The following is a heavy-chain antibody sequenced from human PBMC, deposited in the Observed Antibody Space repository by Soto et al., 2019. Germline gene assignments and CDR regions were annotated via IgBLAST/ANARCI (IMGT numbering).Heavy chain of an antibody. CDR3: ARDFYCSGGSCYSVGGWFDP. CDR1: GYTLTELS. D-gene: IGHD2-15*01. CDR2: FDPEDGET. Sequence: ASVKVSCKVSGYTLTELSMHWVRQAPGKGLEWMGGFDPEDGETIYAQKFQGRVTMTEDTSTDTAYMELRSLRSDDTAVYYCARDFYCSGGSCYSVGGWFDPWGQGTLVTVSS. J-gene: IGHJ5*02. V-gene: IGHV1-24*01.